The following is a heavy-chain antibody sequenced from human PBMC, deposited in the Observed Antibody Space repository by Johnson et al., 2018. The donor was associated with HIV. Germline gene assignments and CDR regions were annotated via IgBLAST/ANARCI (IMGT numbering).Heavy chain of an antibody. Sequence: QVQLVESGGGVVQPGRSLRLSCVASGFAFSSYAVHWVRQAPGKGLEWVAVISYDGSNKYFADSVKGRFTISRDNSKNTLYLQMNSLRAEDTAVYYCARGSTRRVSAFDLWGQGTMVTVSS. J-gene: IGHJ3*01. CDR1: GFAFSSYA. D-gene: IGHD3-10*01. V-gene: IGHV3-30-3*01. CDR2: ISYDGSNK. CDR3: ARGSTRRVSAFDL.